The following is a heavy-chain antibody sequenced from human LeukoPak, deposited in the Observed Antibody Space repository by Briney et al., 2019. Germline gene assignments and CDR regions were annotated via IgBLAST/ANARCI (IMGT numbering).Heavy chain of an antibody. J-gene: IGHJ6*02. D-gene: IGHD3-10*02. CDR2: INPSGGST. CDR1: GYTFTSYY. V-gene: IGHV1-46*01. Sequence: ASVKVSCKASGYTFTSYYMHWVRQAPGQGPEWMGIINPSGGSTSYAQKFQGRVTMTRDTSTSTVYMELSSLRSEDTAVYYCARSAAYVPRNYGMDVWGQGTTVTVSS. CDR3: ARSAAYVPRNYGMDV.